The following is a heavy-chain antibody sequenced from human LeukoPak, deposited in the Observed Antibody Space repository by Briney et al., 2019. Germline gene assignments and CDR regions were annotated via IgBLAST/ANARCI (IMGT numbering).Heavy chain of an antibody. CDR2: INPNSGGT. J-gene: IGHJ5*02. Sequence: ASVKVSCKASGYTFTGYYIHWVRQAPGQGLEWMGWINPNSGGTNYAQKFQGRVTMTRDTSISTAYMELSSLRSEDTAVYYCARDKGSMVRGVRGFDPWGQGTLVTVSS. CDR3: ARDKGSMVRGVRGFDP. V-gene: IGHV1-2*02. D-gene: IGHD3-10*01. CDR1: GYTFTGYY.